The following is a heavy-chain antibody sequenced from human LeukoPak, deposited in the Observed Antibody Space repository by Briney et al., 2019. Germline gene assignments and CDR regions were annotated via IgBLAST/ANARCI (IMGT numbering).Heavy chain of an antibody. CDR1: GFTFSSSA. V-gene: IGHV4-59*08. Sequence: GSLRLSCAASGFTFSSSAMSWIRQPPGRGLEWIAYIYYTGSTNYNPSLKSRVTISVDTSKNQFSLKLSSVTAADTAVYYCARHFGDAYRRSSDFWGQGTLVTVSS. J-gene: IGHJ4*02. CDR3: ARHFGDAYRRSSDF. CDR2: IYYTGST. D-gene: IGHD5-24*01.